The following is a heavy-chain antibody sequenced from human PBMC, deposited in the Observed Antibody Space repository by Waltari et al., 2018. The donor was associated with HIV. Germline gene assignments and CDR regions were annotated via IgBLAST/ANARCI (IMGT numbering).Heavy chain of an antibody. CDR2: IYTSGST. J-gene: IGHJ6*02. V-gene: IGHV4-61*02. Sequence: QVQLQESGPGLVKPSQTLSLTCPVPGGSISSGSYYWSWLRQTAGRALEWIGRIYTSGSTNYNPSLKSRVTISVDTSKNQFSLKLSSVTAADTAVYYCARDEVVVIGQIGYYYGMDVWGQGTTVTVSS. D-gene: IGHD3-22*01. CDR3: ARDEVVVIGQIGYYYGMDV. CDR1: GGSISSGSYY.